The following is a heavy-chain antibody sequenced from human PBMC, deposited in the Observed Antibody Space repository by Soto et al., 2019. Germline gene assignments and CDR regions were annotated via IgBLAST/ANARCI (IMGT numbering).Heavy chain of an antibody. CDR3: ARWGRSNWFDP. CDR1: GGSISSYY. D-gene: IGHD3-16*01. Sequence: PSETLSLTCTVSGGSISSYYWSWIRQPPGKGLEWIGYIYYSGSTNYNPSLKSRVTISVDTSKNQFSLKLSSVTAADTAVYYCARWGRSNWFDPWGQGTLVTVSS. J-gene: IGHJ5*02. CDR2: IYYSGST. V-gene: IGHV4-59*01.